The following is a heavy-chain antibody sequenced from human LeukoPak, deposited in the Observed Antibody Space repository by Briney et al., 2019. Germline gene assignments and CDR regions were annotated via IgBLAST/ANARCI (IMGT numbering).Heavy chain of an antibody. V-gene: IGHV3-66*01. CDR2: IYSGGST. J-gene: IGHJ3*02. CDR1: GFTVSSNY. Sequence: GGSLRLSCAASGFTVSSNYMSWVRQAPGKGLEWVSVIYSGGSTYYADSVKGRFTISRDNPKNTLYLQMNSLRAEDTAVYYCARRSGSYLLAFDIWGQGTMVTVSS. D-gene: IGHD1-26*01. CDR3: ARRSGSYLLAFDI.